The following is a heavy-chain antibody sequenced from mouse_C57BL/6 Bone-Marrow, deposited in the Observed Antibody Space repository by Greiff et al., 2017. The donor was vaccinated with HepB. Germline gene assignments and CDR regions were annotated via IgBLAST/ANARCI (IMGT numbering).Heavy chain of an antibody. CDR1: GYTFTSYG. D-gene: IGHD2-4*01. Sequence: QVQLKQSGAELARPGASVKLSCKASGYTFTSYGISWVKQRTGQGLEWIGDIYPRSGNTYYNEKFKGKATLTADKSSSTAYMELRSLTSEDSAVYFCARSGDYDSYWGQGTLVTVSA. CDR2: IYPRSGNT. V-gene: IGHV1-81*01. J-gene: IGHJ3*01. CDR3: ARSGDYDSY.